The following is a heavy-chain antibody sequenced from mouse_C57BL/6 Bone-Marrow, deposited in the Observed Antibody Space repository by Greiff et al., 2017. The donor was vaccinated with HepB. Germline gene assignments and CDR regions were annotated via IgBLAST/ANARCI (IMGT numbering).Heavy chain of an antibody. J-gene: IGHJ4*01. D-gene: IGHD6-1*01. V-gene: IGHV1-81*01. CDR3: ARSDPLSYAMDY. CDR2: IYPRSGNT. CDR1: GYTFTSYG. Sequence: QVHVKQSGAELARPGASVKLSCKASGYTFTSYGISWVKQRTGQGLEWIGEIYPRSGNTYYNEKFKGKATLTADKSSSTAYMELRSLTSEDSAVYFCARSDPLSYAMDYWGQGTSVTVSS.